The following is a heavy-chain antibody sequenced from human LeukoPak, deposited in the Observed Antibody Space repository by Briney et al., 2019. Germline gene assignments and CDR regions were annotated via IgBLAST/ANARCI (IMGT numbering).Heavy chain of an antibody. CDR1: GFTFSGYD. CDR2: IWYDGSNN. J-gene: IGHJ4*02. D-gene: IGHD1-26*01. CDR3: ARDLGGSYGYFDY. V-gene: IGHV3-33*01. Sequence: GGSLRLSCAASGFTFSGYDMHWVRQAPGKGLEWVAVIWYDGSNNYCADSVKGRFTISRDNSKNTLYLQMNSLRAEDTAVYFCARDLGGSYGYFDYWGQGTLVTVSS.